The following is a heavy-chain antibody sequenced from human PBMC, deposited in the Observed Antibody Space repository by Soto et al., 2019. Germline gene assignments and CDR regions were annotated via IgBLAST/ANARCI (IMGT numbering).Heavy chain of an antibody. V-gene: IGHV3-21*01. Sequence: GSLRPSCAGSGFTLRNYSMNWVPQGPRKGLEWVSSISSSSSYIYYADSVKGRFTISRDNAKNSLYLQMNSLRAEDTAAYYCARDKSVVAASGSPGYGMDVWGQGTTVTVSS. CDR2: ISSSSSYI. D-gene: IGHD2-15*01. CDR1: GFTLRNYS. J-gene: IGHJ6*02. CDR3: ARDKSVVAASGSPGYGMDV.